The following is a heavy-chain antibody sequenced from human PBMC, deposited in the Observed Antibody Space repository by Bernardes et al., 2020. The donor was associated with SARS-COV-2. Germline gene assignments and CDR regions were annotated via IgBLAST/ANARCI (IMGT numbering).Heavy chain of an antibody. V-gene: IGHV4-34*01. J-gene: IGHJ4*02. CDR1: GGSFSGYY. CDR3: ARGQLRLDY. Sequence: SETLSLTCAVYGGSFSGYYWSWIRQPPGKGLEWIGEINHSGSTNYNPSLKSRVTISEDTSKNQFSLKLSSMTAADTAVYYCARGQLRLDYWGQGTLDTVSA. D-gene: IGHD6-13*01. CDR2: INHSGST.